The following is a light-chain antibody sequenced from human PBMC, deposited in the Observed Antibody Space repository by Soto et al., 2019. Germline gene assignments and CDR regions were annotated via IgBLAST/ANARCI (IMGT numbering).Light chain of an antibody. J-gene: IGLJ2*01. CDR2: QDN. Sequence: SSELTQPPSVSVSPGQTASITCSGARLGDKYACWYQQKPGQSPVLVIYQDNKRPSGIPERFSGSNSGNTATLTISGTQAMDEADYFCQAWDSSTVVFGGGTQLTVL. CDR1: RLGDKY. V-gene: IGLV3-1*01. CDR3: QAWDSSTVV.